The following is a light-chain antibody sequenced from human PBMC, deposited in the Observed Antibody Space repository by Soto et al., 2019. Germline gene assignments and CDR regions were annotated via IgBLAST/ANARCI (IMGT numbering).Light chain of an antibody. CDR3: QQRSDWPPSLT. CDR2: AAS. J-gene: IGKJ4*01. CDR1: QSVRTS. V-gene: IGKV3-11*01. Sequence: EIVLTQSPATLSLSPGERATLSCRASQSVRTSLAWYQQKPGQAPRLLIYAASNRATGIPARVSGSGSGTDFTLTISSLEPEDAAVYYCQQRSDWPPSLTFGGGTKVEIK.